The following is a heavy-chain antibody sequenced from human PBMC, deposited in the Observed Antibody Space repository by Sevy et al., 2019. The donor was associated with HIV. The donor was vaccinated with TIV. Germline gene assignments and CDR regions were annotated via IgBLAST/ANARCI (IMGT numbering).Heavy chain of an antibody. CDR2: ISHDGRNNK. CDR3: ARDRGEILRSAFKS. J-gene: IGHJ5*02. V-gene: IGHV3-30*04. CDR1: GFTFSEFG. D-gene: IGHD3-10*01. Sequence: GESLKISCAASGFTFSEFGMHWVRQAPGKGLEWVAVISHDGRNNKYNADSVKGRFTISRDNSKNTLYLQMNSLRADDTAIYYCARDRGEILRSAFKSCGQGTLVTVSS.